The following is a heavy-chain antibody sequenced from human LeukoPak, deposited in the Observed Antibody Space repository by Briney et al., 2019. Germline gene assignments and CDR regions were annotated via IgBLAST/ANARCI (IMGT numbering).Heavy chain of an antibody. CDR1: AYTFTSYA. J-gene: IGHJ5*02. CDR2: ISASNGNT. D-gene: IGHD1-26*01. V-gene: IGHV1-18*01. Sequence: ASVKVSCKASAYTFTSYAISWVRQAPGQGLEWMGWISASNGNTNYAQKLHGRDTMTTDTSTNTVYMELRSLRFDDTAVYYCARDLAGVVGVTAWFDPWGQGTLVTVSS. CDR3: ARDLAGVVGVTAWFDP.